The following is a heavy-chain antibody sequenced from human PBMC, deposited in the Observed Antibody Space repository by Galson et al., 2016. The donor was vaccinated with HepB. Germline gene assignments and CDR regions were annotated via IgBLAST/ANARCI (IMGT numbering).Heavy chain of an antibody. J-gene: IGHJ4*02. D-gene: IGHD3-22*01. CDR2: ISSGSSYI. CDR3: ARDASSTGCFGGTTDDY. V-gene: IGHV3-21*01. CDR1: GFTFSSYS. Sequence: SLRLSCAASGFTFSSYSMNWVRQAPGKGLEWVSSISSGSSYIFYADSVKGRFTISRDNAKNSLYLQMNSLRAEDTAVYYCARDASSTGCFGGTTDDYWGQGTLVTVSS.